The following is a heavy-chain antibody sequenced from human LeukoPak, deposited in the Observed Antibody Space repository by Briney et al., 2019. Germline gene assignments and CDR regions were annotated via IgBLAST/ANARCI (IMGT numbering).Heavy chain of an antibody. Sequence: GGSLRLSCAASGFTFYDYAMHWVRQAPGKGLEWASGINWNSGSIVYADSVKGRFTISRDNAKNSLYLQMNSLRAEDTALYYCAKENQYCSGGSCYHNWFDPWGQGTLVTVSS. CDR3: AKENQYCSGGSCYHNWFDP. J-gene: IGHJ5*02. D-gene: IGHD2-15*01. CDR2: INWNSGSI. CDR1: GFTFYDYA. V-gene: IGHV3-9*01.